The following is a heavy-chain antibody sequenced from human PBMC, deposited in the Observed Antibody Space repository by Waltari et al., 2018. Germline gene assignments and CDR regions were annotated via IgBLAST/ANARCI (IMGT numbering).Heavy chain of an antibody. CDR2: RSKSGVTT. V-gene: IGHV3-23*01. Sequence: EVQLLESGGGLIQPGGSLRLSCVGSGFNFSTYPMTWVRQAPGRGLVWVSARSKSGVTTYYPDSLKGRVTISRDNSKNTLYLEVSSLRAEDTAVYYCARGINNGYSFDYWGLGTLVSVSS. CDR3: ARGINNGYSFDY. CDR1: GFNFSTYP. J-gene: IGHJ4*02. D-gene: IGHD5-18*01.